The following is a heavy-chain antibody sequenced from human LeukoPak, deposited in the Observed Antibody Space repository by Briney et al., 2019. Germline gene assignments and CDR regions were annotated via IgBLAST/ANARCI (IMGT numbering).Heavy chain of an antibody. J-gene: IGHJ4*02. Sequence: ESSETLSLTCTVPGGSISSYYWSWIRQPPGKGLEWIGYIYYSGSTNYNPSLKSRVTISVDTSKNQFSLKLSSVTAADTAVYYCARGRDGYNSVDYWGQGTLVTVSS. CDR1: GGSISSYY. D-gene: IGHD5-24*01. V-gene: IGHV4-59*12. CDR3: ARGRDGYNSVDY. CDR2: IYYSGST.